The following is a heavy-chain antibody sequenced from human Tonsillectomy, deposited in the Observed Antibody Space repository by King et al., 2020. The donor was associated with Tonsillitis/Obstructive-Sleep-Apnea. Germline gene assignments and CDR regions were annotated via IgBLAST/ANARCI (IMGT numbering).Heavy chain of an antibody. Sequence: VQLVESGGGVVQPGGSLRLSCAASGFTFDDYAMHWVRQAPGKGLEWVSLISGDGASTYYADSVKGRFTISRDNSKNYLYLQLNSLRTEDTALYYCAKDTYYYSMDVWGKGTTVTVSS. CDR3: AKDTYYYSMDV. CDR1: GFTFDDYA. J-gene: IGHJ6*03. V-gene: IGHV3-43*02. CDR2: ISGDGAST.